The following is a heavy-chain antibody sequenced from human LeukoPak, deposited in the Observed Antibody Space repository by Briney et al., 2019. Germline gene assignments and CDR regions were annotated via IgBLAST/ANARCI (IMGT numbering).Heavy chain of an antibody. CDR1: GFTFSIYS. D-gene: IGHD3-10*01. CDR3: ARRRGGLGSYSDAFDI. V-gene: IGHV3-21*01. J-gene: IGHJ3*02. CDR2: ISTDSSYI. Sequence: NPGGSLRLSCAASGFTFSIYSMNWVRQAPGKGLEWVSSISTDSSYIYYPDSVKGRFTISRDNAKNSLYLQMNSLRAEDTAVYYCARRRGGLGSYSDAFDIWGQGTMVTVSS.